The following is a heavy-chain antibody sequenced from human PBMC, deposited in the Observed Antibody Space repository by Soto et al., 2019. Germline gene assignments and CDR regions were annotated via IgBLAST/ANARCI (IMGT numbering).Heavy chain of an antibody. CDR2: ISYDGSNK. J-gene: IGHJ4*02. V-gene: IGHV3-30-3*01. D-gene: IGHD1-7*01. CDR1: GFTFSSYA. Sequence: GSLRLSCAASGFTFSSYAMHWVRQAPGKGLEWVAVISYDGSNKYYADSVKGRFTISRDNSKNTLYLQMNSLRAEDTAVYYCARETGTKVFQLGFDYWGQGTLVTVSS. CDR3: ARETGTKVFQLGFDY.